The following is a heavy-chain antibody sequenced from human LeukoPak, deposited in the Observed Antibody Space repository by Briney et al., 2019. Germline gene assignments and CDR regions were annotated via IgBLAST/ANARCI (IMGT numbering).Heavy chain of an antibody. CDR1: GFTFSSYA. Sequence: GGSLRLSCATSGFTFSSYAMSWVRRAPGKGLERVSGIGASGGSTYYADSVKGRFTISRDNSKNTLYLQMNSLRTEDTAVYYCAKAEGYDILTGLDYWGQETLVTVSS. J-gene: IGHJ4*02. CDR3: AKAEGYDILTGLDY. CDR2: IGASGGST. D-gene: IGHD3-9*01. V-gene: IGHV3-23*01.